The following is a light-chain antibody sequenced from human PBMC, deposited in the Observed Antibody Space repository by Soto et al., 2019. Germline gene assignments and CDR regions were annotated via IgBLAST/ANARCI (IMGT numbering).Light chain of an antibody. J-gene: IGKJ4*01. CDR2: GAS. V-gene: IGKV3-15*01. CDR3: LQYNDWPLT. CDR1: QSFTSN. Sequence: MMAQSPMTLSVSPWDGTTLSCRASQSFTSNLARYQQKPGQPPRLLIYGASTRATDIPARFGGSGSGTEFTLTISSLQSEDFAVYYCLQYNDWPLTFGGGTKVEIK.